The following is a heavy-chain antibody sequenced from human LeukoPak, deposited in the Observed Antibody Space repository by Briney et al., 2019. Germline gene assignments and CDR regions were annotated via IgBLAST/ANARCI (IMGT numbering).Heavy chain of an antibody. J-gene: IGHJ4*02. CDR3: ARVDFWSGLFDY. V-gene: IGHV4-4*07. D-gene: IGHD3-3*01. Sequence: KPSETLSLTCTVSGGSISSYYWSWIRQPAGKGLGWIGRIYTSGSTNYNPSLKSRVTMSVDTSKNQFSLKLSSVTAADTAVYYCARVDFWSGLFDYWGQGTLVTVSS. CDR2: IYTSGST. CDR1: GGSISSYY.